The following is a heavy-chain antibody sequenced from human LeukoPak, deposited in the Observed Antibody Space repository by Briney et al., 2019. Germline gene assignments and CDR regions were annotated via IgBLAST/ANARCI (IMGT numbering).Heavy chain of an antibody. CDR2: INHSGST. CDR3: AGVKILGYYYYYMDV. J-gene: IGHJ6*03. D-gene: IGHD3-16*01. V-gene: IGHV4-34*01. CDR1: GGSFSGYY. Sequence: SETLSLTCAVYGGSFSGYYWSWIRQPPGKGLEWIGEINHSGSTNYNPSLKSRVTISVDTSKNQFSLKLSSVTAADTAVYYRAGVKILGYYYYYMDVWGKGTTVTVSS.